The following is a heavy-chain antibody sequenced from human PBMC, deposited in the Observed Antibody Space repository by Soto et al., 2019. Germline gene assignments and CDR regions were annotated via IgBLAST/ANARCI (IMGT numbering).Heavy chain of an antibody. V-gene: IGHV3-23*01. CDR3: AKRPLTAAGFDY. D-gene: IGHD6-13*01. Sequence: EVQLLESGGGLVQPGGSLRLSCAASGFTFSNYAMTWVRQAPGKGLEWVSVITGSGGGTYFVDSVKGRFTISRDNSKNTVYLQMNSLRAEDTVVYYCAKRPLTAAGFDYWGQGTLVTVSP. CDR1: GFTFSNYA. CDR2: ITGSGGGT. J-gene: IGHJ4*02.